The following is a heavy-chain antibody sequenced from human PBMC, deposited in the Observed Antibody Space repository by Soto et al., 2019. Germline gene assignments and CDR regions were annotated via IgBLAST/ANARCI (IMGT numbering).Heavy chain of an antibody. CDR1: GFTFSSYW. D-gene: IGHD6-6*01. CDR2: IKQDGSEK. V-gene: IGHV3-7*05. J-gene: IGHJ6*02. Sequence: GGSLRLSCAASGFTFSSYWMSWVRQAPGKGLEWVANIKQDGSEKYYVDSVKGRFTISRDNAKNSLYLQMNSLRAEDTAVYYCARAAGFEYSSSSGIDYYYYGMDVWGQGTTVTVSS. CDR3: ARAAGFEYSSSSGIDYYYYGMDV.